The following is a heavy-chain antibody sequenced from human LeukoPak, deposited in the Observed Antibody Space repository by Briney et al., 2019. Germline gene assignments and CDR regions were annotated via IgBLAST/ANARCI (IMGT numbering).Heavy chain of an antibody. D-gene: IGHD6-19*01. Sequence: SETLSLTCTVSGGSISSSSYYWGWVRQPPGTGLEWIGSIYYSGSTNYNPSLKSRVTISVDTSKNQFSLKLSSVTAADTAVYYCARHFWQWLGTYYFDYWGQGTLVTVSS. CDR2: IYYSGST. CDR1: GGSISSSSYY. V-gene: IGHV4-39*01. J-gene: IGHJ4*02. CDR3: ARHFWQWLGTYYFDY.